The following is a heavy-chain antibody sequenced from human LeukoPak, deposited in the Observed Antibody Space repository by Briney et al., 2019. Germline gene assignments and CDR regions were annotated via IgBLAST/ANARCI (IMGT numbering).Heavy chain of an antibody. CDR1: GFTVSSDY. J-gene: IGHJ6*03. CDR2: IYSGGNI. D-gene: IGHD6-19*01. Sequence: GGSLRLSCAVSGFTVSSDYMSWVRQAPGKGLEWVSVIYSGGNIYYADSVKGRFAISTDDSKNTLYLQMNSLRAEDTAVYYCAKRGWLYYLDVWGKGTTVTVSS. V-gene: IGHV3-53*01. CDR3: AKRGWLYYLDV.